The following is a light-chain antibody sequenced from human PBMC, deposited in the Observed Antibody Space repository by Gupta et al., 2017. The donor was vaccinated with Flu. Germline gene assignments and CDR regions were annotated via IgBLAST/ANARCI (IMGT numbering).Light chain of an antibody. CDR3: EAWDDRLGGIVV. V-gene: IGLV1-47*01. Sequence: QSVLTQPPSASVTPGQRVTISCSGSNSNIGSNYVYWYRQLPGTAPKLLIYKSDLRPSGAPDRVSCSKSGTSAAIAISALLSEEEAAYYCEAWDDRLGGIVVFGGGTKVTVL. J-gene: IGLJ2*01. CDR2: KSD. CDR1: NSNIGSNY.